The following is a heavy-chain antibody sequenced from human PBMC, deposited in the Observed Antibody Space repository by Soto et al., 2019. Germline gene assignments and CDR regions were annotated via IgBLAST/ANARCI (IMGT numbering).Heavy chain of an antibody. V-gene: IGHV2-5*02. D-gene: IGHD2-2*01. CDR2: IYWDDDK. CDR1: GLSLSSSGVG. Sequence: SGPTLVNPTQTLTLTCTFSGLSLSSSGVGVGWIRQPPGKPLEWLALIYWDDDKRYSPSLESRLTITKDTSKNQVFHIMTNMDPEDTATYYCAHTKGYCSSTTCKDAKGGFDYWGQGALVTVSS. J-gene: IGHJ4*02. CDR3: AHTKGYCSSTTCKDAKGGFDY.